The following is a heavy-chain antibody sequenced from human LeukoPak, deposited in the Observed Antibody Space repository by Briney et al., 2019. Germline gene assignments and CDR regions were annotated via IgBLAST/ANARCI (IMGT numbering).Heavy chain of an antibody. J-gene: IGHJ6*04. CDR3: AGLDSYGYYYYGMDV. CDR1: GFTFSSYG. V-gene: IGHV3-21*01. CDR2: ISSSSSYI. Sequence: GGSLRLSCAASGFTFSSYGMNWVRQAPGKGLEWVSSISSSSSYIYYADSVKGRFTISRDNAKNSLYLQMNSLRAEDTAVYYCAGLDSYGYYYYGMDVWGKGTTVTVSS. D-gene: IGHD5-18*01.